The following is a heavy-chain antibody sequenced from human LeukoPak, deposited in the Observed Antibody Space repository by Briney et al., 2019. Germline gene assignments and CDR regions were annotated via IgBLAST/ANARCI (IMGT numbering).Heavy chain of an antibody. CDR2: INAGNGNT. V-gene: IGHV1-3*01. J-gene: IGHJ4*02. CDR3: ASPRHCTSANCLSYFDS. D-gene: IGHD2-2*01. CDR1: GYTFTSYA. Sequence: ASVKVSCKASGYTFTSYAMHWVLQAPGQRLEWMGWINAGNGNTKYSQKFQGRVTITRDTSASTAYMELSSLRSEDTAVYFCASPRHCTSANCLSYFDSWGQGTLVTVSS.